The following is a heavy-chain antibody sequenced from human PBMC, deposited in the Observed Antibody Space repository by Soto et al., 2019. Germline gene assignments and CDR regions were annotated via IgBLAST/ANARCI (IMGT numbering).Heavy chain of an antibody. CDR3: ARHDWGDYWFFDL. Sequence: QVQLQQWGAGLLKPSETLSLTCGVYGGSFSGYYWSWIRQPPGKGLEWIGEINHSGSTSYNPSLKSRVTVSVDTPKNQFSLRLNSVTAADTAVYYCARHDWGDYWFFDLWGRGTLVTVSS. D-gene: IGHD7-27*01. CDR1: GGSFSGYY. CDR2: INHSGST. V-gene: IGHV4-34*01. J-gene: IGHJ2*01.